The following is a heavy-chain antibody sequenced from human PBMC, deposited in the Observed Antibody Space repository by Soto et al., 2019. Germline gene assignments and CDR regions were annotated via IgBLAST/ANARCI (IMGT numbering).Heavy chain of an antibody. CDR3: ARPGRDSSGYYYDY. CDR2: ISSSGSTI. V-gene: IGHV3-48*03. J-gene: IGHJ4*02. CDR1: GFTFSSYE. Sequence: PGGALRLYCASSGFTFSSYEMNWVSQTPGKGLEWVSYISSSGSTIYYADSVKGRFTISRDNAKNSLYLQMNSLRAEDTAVYYCARPGRDSSGYYYDYWDQGTLVTVSS. D-gene: IGHD3-22*01.